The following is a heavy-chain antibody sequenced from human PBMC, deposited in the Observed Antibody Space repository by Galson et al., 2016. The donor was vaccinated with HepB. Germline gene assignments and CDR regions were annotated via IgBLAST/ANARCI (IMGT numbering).Heavy chain of an antibody. CDR3: ARRRYCSGGSCYIFDS. V-gene: IGHV4-4*02. D-gene: IGHD2-15*01. Sequence: SETLSLTCTVSGGSISSSNWWSWVRQPPGKGLEWIGDVFHNGNTNYKSSLTSRVTISVDKSKNQFSLNLTSVTAADTAVYYCARRRYCSGGSCYIFDSWGQGTLVTVSS. J-gene: IGHJ4*02. CDR1: GGSISSSNW. CDR2: VFHNGNT.